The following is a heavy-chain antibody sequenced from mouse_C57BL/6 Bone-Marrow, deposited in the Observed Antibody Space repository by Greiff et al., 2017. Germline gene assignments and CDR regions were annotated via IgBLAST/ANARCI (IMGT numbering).Heavy chain of an antibody. D-gene: IGHD2-5*01. J-gene: IGHJ3*01. CDR2: IYPSSGNT. CDR3: AREGAYYSNYDFTY. Sequence: QVQLQQSGAELARPGASVKLSCKASGYTFTSYGISWVKQRTGQGLEWIGEIYPSSGNTYYNEKFKGKATLTADKSSSTAYMELRSLTSEASAVYFCAREGAYYSNYDFTYGDQGTLVTVSA. V-gene: IGHV1-81*01. CDR1: GYTFTSYG.